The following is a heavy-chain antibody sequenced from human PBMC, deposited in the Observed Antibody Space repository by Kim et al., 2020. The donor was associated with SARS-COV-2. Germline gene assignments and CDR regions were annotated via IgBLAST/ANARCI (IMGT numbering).Heavy chain of an antibody. CDR1: GFIFPSFG. D-gene: IGHD3-10*01. Sequence: GGSLRLSCAASGFIFPSFGMNWVRQAPGQGLQWVSGVSGSGDNTYYADSVKGRFIICRDNSRNSRYLQMNSLRDEDTAGYYYGKALSSGPSWGQGTLVT. CDR2: VSGSGDNT. V-gene: IGHV3-23*01. J-gene: IGHJ5*02. CDR3: GKALSSGPS.